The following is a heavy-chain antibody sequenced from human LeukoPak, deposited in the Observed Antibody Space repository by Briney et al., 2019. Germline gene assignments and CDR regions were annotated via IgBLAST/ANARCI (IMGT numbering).Heavy chain of an antibody. D-gene: IGHD1-26*01. CDR2: IYSPGTN. CDR3: ARDLFRRSALGF. Sequence: SSQTLSLTCTVSAGSISSGDYYWSWIRQPAGEGLEWIGRIYSPGTNYNYNPSLKSRVTISIDTSKNQFSLKLTSVTAADTAVYYCARDLFRRSALGFWGQGTLDTVSS. J-gene: IGHJ4*02. CDR1: AGSISSGDYY. V-gene: IGHV4-61*02.